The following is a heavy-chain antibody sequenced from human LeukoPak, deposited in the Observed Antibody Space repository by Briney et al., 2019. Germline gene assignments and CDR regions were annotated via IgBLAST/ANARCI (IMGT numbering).Heavy chain of an antibody. Sequence: ASVKVSCKASGYTFTSYAMHWVRQAPGQRLEWMGWINAGNGNTKYSQKFQGRVTITRDTSASTAYMELSSLRSEDTAVYYCASASLPAAAPLPANYWGQGTLVTVSS. CDR1: GYTFTSYA. CDR2: INAGNGNT. V-gene: IGHV1-3*01. J-gene: IGHJ4*02. D-gene: IGHD6-25*01. CDR3: ASASLPAAAPLPANY.